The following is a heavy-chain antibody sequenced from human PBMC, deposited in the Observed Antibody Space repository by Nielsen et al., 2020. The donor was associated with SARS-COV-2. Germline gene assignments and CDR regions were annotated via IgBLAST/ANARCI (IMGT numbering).Heavy chain of an antibody. CDR2: IWYDGSNK. D-gene: IGHD4-23*01. V-gene: IGHV3-30*02. CDR3: ATRTVGIDY. Sequence: GESLKISCAASGFTFSSYGMHWVRQAPGKGLEWVAVIWYDGSNKYYADSVKGRFTISRDNSKNTLYLQMNSLRAEDTALYYCATRTVGIDYWGQGTLVTVSS. J-gene: IGHJ4*02. CDR1: GFTFSSYG.